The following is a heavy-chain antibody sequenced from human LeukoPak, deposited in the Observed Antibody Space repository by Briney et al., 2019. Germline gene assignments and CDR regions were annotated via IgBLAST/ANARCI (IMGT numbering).Heavy chain of an antibody. CDR1: GGSFSGYY. CDR2: INHSGST. J-gene: IGHJ3*02. D-gene: IGHD3-16*02. Sequence: SETLSLTCAVYGGSFSGYYWSWIRQPPGKGLEWIGEINHSGSTNYNPSLKSRVTMSVDTSKNQFSLKLSSVTAADTAVYYCARSDYVWGSYRPRQSDAFDIWGQGTMVTVSS. CDR3: ARSDYVWGSYRPRQSDAFDI. V-gene: IGHV4-34*01.